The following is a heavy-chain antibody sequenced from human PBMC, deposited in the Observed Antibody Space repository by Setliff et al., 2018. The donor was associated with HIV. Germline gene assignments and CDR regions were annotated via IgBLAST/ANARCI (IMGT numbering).Heavy chain of an antibody. V-gene: IGHV4-34*01. CDR1: GGSFSDDY. J-gene: IGHJ4*02. CDR2: IDHSGRS. Sequence: PSETLSLTCAVYGGSFSDDYWSWIRQPPGRGMEWIGEIDHSGRSNYNPSLKSRVLMAIDASKDQFSLKLTSVTAADAAVYYCARHYPPHHSGAYYFDLWSQGTLVTSPQ. CDR3: ARHYPPHHSGAYYFDL. D-gene: IGHD6-19*01.